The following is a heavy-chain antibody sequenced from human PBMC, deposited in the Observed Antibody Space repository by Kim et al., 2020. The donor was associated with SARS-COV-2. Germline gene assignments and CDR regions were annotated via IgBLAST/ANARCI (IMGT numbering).Heavy chain of an antibody. Sequence: GGSLRLSCAASGFTFSDYYMTWIRQAPGKGLEWLAYISSSGSYIVYADSVKGRFSISRDNAKKSLYLQMNSLRAEDTAVYYCARVSSGSSSWYWFDAWGRGTLVTVPS. CDR1: GFTFSDYY. J-gene: IGHJ5*02. CDR3: ARVSSGSSSWYWFDA. CDR2: ISSSGSYI. V-gene: IGHV3-11*05. D-gene: IGHD6-13*01.